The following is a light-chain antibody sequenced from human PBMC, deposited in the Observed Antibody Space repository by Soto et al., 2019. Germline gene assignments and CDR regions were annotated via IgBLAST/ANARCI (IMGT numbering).Light chain of an antibody. CDR3: QLYGSPWT. V-gene: IGKV3-20*01. J-gene: IGKJ1*01. Sequence: EIVLTQSPGTLSLSPGERATLSCWASQSVSGNYIAWYQQKPGQAPRLLVDGASNRATGVPDRFSGSGSGADFTPTISRLEAEDVAVYYCQLYGSPWTFGQGTKVEVK. CDR1: QSVSGNY. CDR2: GAS.